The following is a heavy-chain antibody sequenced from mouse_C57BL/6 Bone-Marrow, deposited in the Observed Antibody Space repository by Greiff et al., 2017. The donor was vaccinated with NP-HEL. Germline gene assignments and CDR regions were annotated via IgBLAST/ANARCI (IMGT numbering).Heavy chain of an antibody. D-gene: IGHD2-4*01. Sequence: EVQGVESGGGLVQPKGSLKLSCAASGFSFNTYAMNWVRQAPGKGLEWVARIRSKSNNYATYYADSVKDRFTISRDDSESMLYLQMNNLKTEDTAMYYCVRFCDSYWYFDVWGTGTTVTVSS. V-gene: IGHV10-1*01. CDR1: GFSFNTYA. CDR2: IRSKSNNYAT. CDR3: VRFCDSYWYFDV. J-gene: IGHJ1*03.